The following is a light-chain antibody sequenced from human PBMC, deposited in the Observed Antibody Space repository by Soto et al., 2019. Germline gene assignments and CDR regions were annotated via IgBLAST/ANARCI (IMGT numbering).Light chain of an antibody. CDR1: XXXSSY. V-gene: IGKV3-11*01. J-gene: IGKJ5*01. Sequence: IVMTQSPATLSVSXGERAXXXCRAXXXXSSYLAWYQQKPGQAPRLXIXDASNXXTGIPARFXGSGSGTDFTLTISSLEPEDFAVYYCQQRSNWQVTFGQGTRLEI. CDR2: DAS. CDR3: QQRSNWQVT.